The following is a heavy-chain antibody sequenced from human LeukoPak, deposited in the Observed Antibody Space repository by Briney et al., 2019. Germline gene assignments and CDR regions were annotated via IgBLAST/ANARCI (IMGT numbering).Heavy chain of an antibody. CDR2: IKSDGGSI. V-gene: IGHV3-74*01. CDR3: ASGHSGLLW. CDR1: GFTFSTSW. J-gene: IGHJ4*02. Sequence: GGSLRLSCAASGFTFSTSWMHWVRQVPGKGLVWVSRIKSDGGSITYADSVKGRFTISRDNAKNTLYLQMNSLRAEDTAGYYCASGHSGLLWWGQGTLVTVSS. D-gene: IGHD5-12*01.